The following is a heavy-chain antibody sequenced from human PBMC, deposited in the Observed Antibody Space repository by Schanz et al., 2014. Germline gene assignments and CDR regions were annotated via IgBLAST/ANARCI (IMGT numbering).Heavy chain of an antibody. D-gene: IGHD2-2*01. CDR3: AKDLLYGAPMPLNHLDY. CDR1: GFTFSKYW. Sequence: EVQLLESGGGLVQPGGSLRLSCGGSGFTFSKYWMSWVRQAPGKGLEWVSTISASGGSTYYADSVKGRFTISRDNSKNILYLQMNSLRAEDTAVYYCAKDLLYGAPMPLNHLDYWGQGTLVTVSS. CDR2: ISASGGST. V-gene: IGHV3-23*01. J-gene: IGHJ4*02.